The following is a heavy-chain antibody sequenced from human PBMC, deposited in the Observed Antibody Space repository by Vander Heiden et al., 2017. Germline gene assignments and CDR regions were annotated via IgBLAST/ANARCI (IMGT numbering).Heavy chain of an antibody. CDR2: IYYSGGS. V-gene: IGHV4-61*01. J-gene: IGHJ5*01. CDR1: GGSVSSGSYY. Sequence: QVQLQASGPGLLQPSATLSPTCTVSGGSVSSGSYYWNWSRQPPGKGLEWIEYIYYSGGSNYNPSLKSRVTISLDTSKNQVSLRLTSVTAADTAVYFCAREFYSWGQGTLVTVSS. CDR3: AREFYS.